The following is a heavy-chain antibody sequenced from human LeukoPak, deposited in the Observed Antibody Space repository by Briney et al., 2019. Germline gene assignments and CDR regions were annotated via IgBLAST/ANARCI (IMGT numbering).Heavy chain of an antibody. Sequence: GGSLRLSCAASGFTFSSYSMNWVRQAPGKGLEWVSSISSSSSYIYYADSVKGRFTISRDNAKNSLYLQMNSLRAEDTAVYYCAGLGYSNYEGDYWGQGTLVTVSS. CDR2: ISSSSSYI. D-gene: IGHD4-11*01. CDR1: GFTFSSYS. CDR3: AGLGYSNYEGDY. J-gene: IGHJ4*02. V-gene: IGHV3-21*01.